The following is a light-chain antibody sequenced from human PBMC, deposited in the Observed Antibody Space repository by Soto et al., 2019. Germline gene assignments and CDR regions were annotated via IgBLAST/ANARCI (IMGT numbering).Light chain of an antibody. J-gene: IGKJ1*01. V-gene: IGKV3-15*01. CDR3: QQSNNWPWT. CDR1: QSVTST. Sequence: TQSPGTLSLSPGERATLSCRAVQSVTSTYMAWYQQKRGQAPRLLIYDASTRATGIPARFSGSGSGTEFTLTISSLQSEDFAVYYCQQSNNWPWTFCQGTKVDIK. CDR2: DAS.